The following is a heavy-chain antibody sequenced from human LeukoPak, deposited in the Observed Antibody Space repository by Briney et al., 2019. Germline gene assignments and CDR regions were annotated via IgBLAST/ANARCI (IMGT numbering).Heavy chain of an antibody. CDR3: VRESGVVAATVFIYYFDY. D-gene: IGHD2-15*01. V-gene: IGHV1-69*05. J-gene: IGHJ4*02. Sequence: ASVKVSCKASGGTFSSYAISWVRQAPGQGLEWMGRIIPIFGTANYAQKFQGRVTITTDESTSTAYMELSSLRSEDTAVYYCVRESGVVAATVFIYYFDYWGQGTLVTVSS. CDR1: GGTFSSYA. CDR2: IIPIFGTA.